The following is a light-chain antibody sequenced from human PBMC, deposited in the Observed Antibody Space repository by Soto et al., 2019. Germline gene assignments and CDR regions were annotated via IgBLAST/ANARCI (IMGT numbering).Light chain of an antibody. V-gene: IGKV3-15*01. Sequence: EIVMTQFPATLSVSPGERATLSCRASQGVSSNLAWYQQKPGQAPRLLIYGASTRATGIPARFSGSGSGSDFTLTISSLQSEDFAVYYCQQYNNWPYTFGQGTKLEIK. CDR2: GAS. CDR1: QGVSSN. CDR3: QQYNNWPYT. J-gene: IGKJ2*01.